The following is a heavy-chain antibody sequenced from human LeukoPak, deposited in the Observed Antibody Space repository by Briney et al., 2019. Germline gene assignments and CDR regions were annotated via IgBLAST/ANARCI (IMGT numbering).Heavy chain of an antibody. Sequence: SETLSLTCTVSGGSISSFSWNWIRQPPGKGLEWIGYIYHSGTTDYNPSLKSRVTISVDTSKNQFSLKLSGVTAADTAVYYCARVYGSGSDYFDYWGQGTLVTVSS. CDR1: GGSISSFS. CDR3: ARVYGSGSDYFDY. CDR2: IYHSGTT. J-gene: IGHJ4*02. D-gene: IGHD3-10*01. V-gene: IGHV4-59*01.